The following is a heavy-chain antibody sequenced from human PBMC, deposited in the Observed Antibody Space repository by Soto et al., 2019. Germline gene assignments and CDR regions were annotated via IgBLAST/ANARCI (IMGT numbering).Heavy chain of an antibody. Sequence: PVGSLRLSCSASGFTVSAYGVHWVRQAPGKGLEWVAVMWNDRRNIFYADSVKGRFTVSRDNAKNSLYLQLNSLRAEDTAVYYCARDYGPVASAGRYYYSYGMDVWGQGTTVTVSS. V-gene: IGHV3-33*01. CDR3: ARDYGPVASAGRYYYSYGMDV. D-gene: IGHD6-13*01. CDR2: MWNDRRNI. CDR1: GFTVSAYG. J-gene: IGHJ6*02.